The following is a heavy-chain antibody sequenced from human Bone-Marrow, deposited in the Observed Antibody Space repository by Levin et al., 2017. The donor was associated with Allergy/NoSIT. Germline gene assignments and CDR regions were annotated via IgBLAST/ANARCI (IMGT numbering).Heavy chain of an antibody. D-gene: IGHD5-18*01. V-gene: IGHV3-49*03. J-gene: IGHJ4*02. CDR3: TRQHTLMDPFDY. CDR2: IRIRASGRTT. Sequence: PGGSLRLSCTASGFTFGDYLMSWFRQAPGKGLEWVGFIRIRASGRTTEYAASVKGRFFISRDDFRGIAYLQMNSLTTEDTAVYFCTRQHTLMDPFDYWGQGTLVTVSS. CDR1: GFTFGDYL.